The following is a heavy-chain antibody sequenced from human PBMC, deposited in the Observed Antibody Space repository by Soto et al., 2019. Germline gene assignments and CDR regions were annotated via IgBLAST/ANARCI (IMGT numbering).Heavy chain of an antibody. CDR3: AKGGGDSLRYGMDV. CDR2: ISGSGGSI. CDR1: GVICGSCA. V-gene: IGHV3-23*01. D-gene: IGHD2-21*02. Sequence: PVGLLRLCWSAAGVICGSCARNWVRQAPGKGLEWVSAISGSGGSIYYADSVKGRFTISRDNSKTTLYLEMDSLRAEDTAVYYCAKGGGDSLRYGMDVWGQGTTVTVSS. J-gene: IGHJ6*02.